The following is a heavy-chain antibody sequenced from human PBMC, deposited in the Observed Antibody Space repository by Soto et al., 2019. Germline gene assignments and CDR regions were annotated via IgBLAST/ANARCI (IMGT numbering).Heavy chain of an antibody. J-gene: IGHJ6*02. V-gene: IGHV4-39*02. CDR1: GGSISSSSYY. CDR3: AGEYYYDSSGYYHLYSMDV. CDR2: IYYSGST. Sequence: SDTLSLTCTVSGGSISSSSYYWGWIRQPPGKGLEWIGSIYYSGSTYYNPSLKSRVTISVDTSKNQFSLKLSSVTAADTAVYYCAGEYYYDSSGYYHLYSMDVWGQGTTVTVSS. D-gene: IGHD3-22*01.